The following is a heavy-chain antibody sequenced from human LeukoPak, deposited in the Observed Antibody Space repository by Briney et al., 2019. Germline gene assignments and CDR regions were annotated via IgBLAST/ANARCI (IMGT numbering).Heavy chain of an antibody. D-gene: IGHD1-26*01. CDR3: ARHGAQWELPDY. V-gene: IGHV4-59*08. Sequence: SETLSLTCTVSGGSISSYYWSWIRQPPGKGLEWIGYIYYSGSTNYNPSLKSRVTISVDTSKNQFSLKLSSVTAADTAVYYCARHGAQWELPDYWGQGTLVTVSS. CDR1: GGSISSYY. J-gene: IGHJ4*02. CDR2: IYYSGST.